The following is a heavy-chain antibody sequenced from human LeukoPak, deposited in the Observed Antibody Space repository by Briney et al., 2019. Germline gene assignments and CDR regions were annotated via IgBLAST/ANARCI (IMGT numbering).Heavy chain of an antibody. CDR1: GFTFSTYW. V-gene: IGHV3-74*01. J-gene: IGHJ4*02. D-gene: IGHD5-12*01. CDR2: INTDGSTT. CDR3: AKESGYDVDLEY. Sequence: PGGSLRLSCVGSGFTFSTYWMHWVRQAPGRGLVWVSGINTDGSTTSYADSVEGRFTISRDNAKNTLYPQMSSLRAEDTAVYYCAKESGYDVDLEYWGQGALVTVSS.